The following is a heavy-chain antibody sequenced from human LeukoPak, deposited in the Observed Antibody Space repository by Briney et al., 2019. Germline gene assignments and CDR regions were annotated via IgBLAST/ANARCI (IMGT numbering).Heavy chain of an antibody. Sequence: GGSLRLSCAASGFTFSSYSMNWVRQAPGKGLEWVSSISSSSSYIYYADSVKGRFTISRDNAKNSLYLQMNSLRAEDTAVYYCARVEQGHAFDIWGQGTMVTVSS. CDR1: GFTFSSYS. CDR3: ARVEQGHAFDI. D-gene: IGHD1/OR15-1a*01. V-gene: IGHV3-21*01. CDR2: ISSSSSYI. J-gene: IGHJ3*02.